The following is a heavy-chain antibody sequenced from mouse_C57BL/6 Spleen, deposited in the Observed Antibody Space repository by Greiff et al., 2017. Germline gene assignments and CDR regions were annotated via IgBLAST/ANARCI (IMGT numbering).Heavy chain of an antibody. CDR2: IDPSDSET. CDR1: GYTFTSYW. Sequence: QVQLQQSGAELVRPGSSVKLSCKASGYTFTSYWMHWVKQRPIQGLEWIGNIDPSDSETHYNQKFKDKATLTVDKSSSTAYMQLSSLTSEDSAVYYCATSTVVGPYWYFDVWGTGTTVTVSS. CDR3: ATSTVVGPYWYFDV. D-gene: IGHD1-1*01. J-gene: IGHJ1*03. V-gene: IGHV1-52*01.